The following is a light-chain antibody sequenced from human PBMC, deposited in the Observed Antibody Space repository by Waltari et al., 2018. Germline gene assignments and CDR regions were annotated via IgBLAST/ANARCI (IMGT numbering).Light chain of an antibody. CDR3: SSYTSSSTVV. CDR2: DVI. CDR1: SSDIGGFDY. V-gene: IGLV2-14*03. J-gene: IGLJ2*01. Sequence: QSALTQPASVSGSPGQSITISCTGTSSDIGGFDYVSWYQQHPGKAPKLMIYDVISRPSGVSTRFSGSRSGNTASLTISGLQAEDEADYYCSSYTSSSTVVFGGGTKLTVL.